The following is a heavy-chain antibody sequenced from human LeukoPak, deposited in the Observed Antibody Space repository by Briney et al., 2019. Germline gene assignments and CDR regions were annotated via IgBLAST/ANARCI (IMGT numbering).Heavy chain of an antibody. V-gene: IGHV3-74*01. J-gene: IGHJ4*02. D-gene: IGHD1-7*01. CDR2: INTDGSST. Sequence: PGGSLRLSCAASGFTFSSSWMHWVRHAPGKGLVWVSRINTDGSSTTYADSVKGRFTVSRDNAKNTLYLQMNSLRADDTAIYYCTKRGATGTNDYWGQGTLVTVSS. CDR3: TKRGATGTNDY. CDR1: GFTFSSSW.